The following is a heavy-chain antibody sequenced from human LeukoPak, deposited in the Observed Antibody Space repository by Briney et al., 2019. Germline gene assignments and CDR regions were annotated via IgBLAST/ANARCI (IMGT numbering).Heavy chain of an antibody. CDR3: ARTVTVVVPAANWFDP. CDR2: ISSSSSYI. V-gene: IGHV3-21*01. CDR1: GFTFDDYG. Sequence: GGSLRLSCAASGFTFDDYGMSWVRQAPGKGLEWVSSISSSSSYIYYADSVKGRFTISRDNAKNSLYLQMNSLRAEDTAVYYCARTVTVVVPAANWFDPWGQGTLVTVSS. D-gene: IGHD2-2*01. J-gene: IGHJ5*02.